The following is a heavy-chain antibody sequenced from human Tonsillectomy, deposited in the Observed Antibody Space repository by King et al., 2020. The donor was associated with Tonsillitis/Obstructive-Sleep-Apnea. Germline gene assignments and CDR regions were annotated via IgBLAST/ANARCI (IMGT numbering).Heavy chain of an antibody. D-gene: IGHD2-15*01. Sequence: VQLVESGGGLVKPGGSLRLSCAASGFTFSSYSMNWVRQAPGKGLEWVSSISSSSSYIYYADSVKGRFTISRDNAKNSLYLQMNSLRAEDTAVYYCARDVDSYCSGGRCYSFYGMDDWGQGTTVTVSS. CDR1: GFTFSSYS. V-gene: IGHV3-21*01. CDR2: ISSSSSYI. CDR3: ARDVDSYCSGGRCYSFYGMDD. J-gene: IGHJ6*02.